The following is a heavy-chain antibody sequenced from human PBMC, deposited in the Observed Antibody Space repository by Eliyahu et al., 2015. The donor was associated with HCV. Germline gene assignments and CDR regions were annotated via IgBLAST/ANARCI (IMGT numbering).Heavy chain of an antibody. CDR2: INHSGST. CDR3: GRGISDTSSYFYFYYGMDV. J-gene: IGHJ6*02. Sequence: QVQLQQWGAGLLKPSETLSLTCAVYGGSFSGFYWSWVRQSPGKGLEWIGEINHSGSTNYNPSLKSRVTISVDTSKSQFSLKLSSLTAADTTVYYCGRGISDTSSYFYFYYGMDVWGQGTTVTVSS. CDR1: GGSFSGFY. V-gene: IGHV4-34*01. D-gene: IGHD2-21*02.